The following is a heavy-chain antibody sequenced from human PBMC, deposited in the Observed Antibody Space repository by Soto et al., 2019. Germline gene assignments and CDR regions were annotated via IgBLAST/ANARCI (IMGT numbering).Heavy chain of an antibody. J-gene: IGHJ4*02. D-gene: IGHD3-10*01. Sequence: GGSLRLSCAASGFTFSNAWMNWVRQAPGKGLEWVGRIKSKTDGGTTDYAEPVKGRFTISRDDSKNTLYLQMNSLKTEDTAVYYCTTSFRNRFGELFLYFDYWGQGTLVTVSS. V-gene: IGHV3-15*07. CDR2: IKSKTDGGTT. CDR1: GFTFSNAW. CDR3: TTSFRNRFGELFLYFDY.